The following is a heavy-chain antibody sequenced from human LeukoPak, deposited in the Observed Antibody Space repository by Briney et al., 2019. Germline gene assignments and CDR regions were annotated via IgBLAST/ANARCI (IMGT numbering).Heavy chain of an antibody. D-gene: IGHD3-10*01. V-gene: IGHV3-7*01. Sequence: PGEPLRLSCAASGFTFTTYWMSWVRQFPGKGLQWVANINQDGTEKYYVDSVKGRFTISRDNAKNSLHLQMNSLRVEDTAIYYCVKVAKYYYGSETYYFFEQWGQGTPVTASS. CDR1: GFTFTTYW. CDR2: INQDGTEK. J-gene: IGHJ4*02. CDR3: VKVAKYYYGSETYYFFEQ.